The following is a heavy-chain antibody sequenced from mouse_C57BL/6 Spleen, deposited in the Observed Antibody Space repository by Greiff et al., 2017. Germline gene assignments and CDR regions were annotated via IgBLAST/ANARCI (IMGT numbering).Heavy chain of an antibody. CDR2: IYPGSGNT. CDR3: ARGYYGSSPLYFDV. Sequence: QVQLKESGAELVRPGASVKLSCKASGYTFTDYYINWVKQRPGQGLEWIARIYPGSGNTYYNEKFKGKATLTAEKSSSTAYMQLSSLTSEDSAVYFCARGYYGSSPLYFDVWGTGTTVTVSS. J-gene: IGHJ1*03. V-gene: IGHV1-76*01. D-gene: IGHD1-1*01. CDR1: GYTFTDYY.